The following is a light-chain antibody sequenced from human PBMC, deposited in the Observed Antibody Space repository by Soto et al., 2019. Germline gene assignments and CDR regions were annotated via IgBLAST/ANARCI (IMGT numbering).Light chain of an antibody. CDR3: SSYAGTDKVV. CDR1: SNDVGGYNF. CDR2: EVI. Sequence: QSALTQPPSASGSPGQSVTISCTGTSNDVGGYNFVSWYQQHPGKAPKLMIYEVIKRPSGVPDRFSGSKSGNTASLTVSGLQPEDEADYYCSSYAGTDKVVFGGGTKVTVL. V-gene: IGLV2-8*01. J-gene: IGLJ2*01.